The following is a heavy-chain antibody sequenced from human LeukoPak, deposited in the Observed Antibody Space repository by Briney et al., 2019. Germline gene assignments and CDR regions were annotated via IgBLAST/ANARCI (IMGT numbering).Heavy chain of an antibody. V-gene: IGHV3-21*01. D-gene: IGHD6-19*01. CDR1: GFTFSSYS. Sequence: GGSLRLSCAASGFTFSSYSMNWVRQAPGKGLEWVSSISSSSSYIYYADSVKGRFTISRDNAKNSLYLQMNSLRAEDTAVYYCARDERSSGWYNFDNWGQGTLVTVSS. CDR2: ISSSSSYI. CDR3: ARDERSSGWYNFDN. J-gene: IGHJ4*02.